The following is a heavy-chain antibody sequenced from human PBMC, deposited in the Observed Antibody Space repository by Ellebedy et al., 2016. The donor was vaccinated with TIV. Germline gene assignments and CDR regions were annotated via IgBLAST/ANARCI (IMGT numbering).Heavy chain of an antibody. D-gene: IGHD3-22*01. J-gene: IGHJ4*02. CDR2: ISSSSSYI. CDR3: ARDLSSGYLY. Sequence: GGSLRLSCAASGFTVSSNYMNWVRQAPGKGLEWVSSISSSSSYIYYADLVKGRFTISRDSAKNSLYLQMNSLRAEDTAVYYCARDLSSGYLYWGQGTLVTVSS. CDR1: GFTVSSNY. V-gene: IGHV3-21*01.